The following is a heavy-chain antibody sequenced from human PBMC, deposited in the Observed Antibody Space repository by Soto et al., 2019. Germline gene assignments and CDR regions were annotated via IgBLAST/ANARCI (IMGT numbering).Heavy chain of an antibody. D-gene: IGHD3-3*01. J-gene: IGHJ5*02. Sequence: ASAKVSFKASGYTFTRYDINWVRQAAGQGVEWRGIINPSGGSTSYAQKFQGRVTMTRDTSTSTVYMELSSLRSEDTAVYYCARDYPAYYDFWSGYPANWFDPWGQGTLVTVSS. V-gene: IGHV1-46*03. CDR2: INPSGGST. CDR1: GYTFTRYD. CDR3: ARDYPAYYDFWSGYPANWFDP.